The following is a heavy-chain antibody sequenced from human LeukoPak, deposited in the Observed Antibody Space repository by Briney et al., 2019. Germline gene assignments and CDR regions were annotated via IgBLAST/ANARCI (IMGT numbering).Heavy chain of an antibody. D-gene: IGHD3-22*01. CDR1: GFTFSDYY. Sequence: GGSLRLSCAASGFTFSDYYMSWIRQAPGKGLEWVSYISSSGSTIYYADSVKGRFTISRDNAKNSLYLQMNSLRAEDTAVYYCASTDYYDSSGYPRNYYYYMDVWGKGTTVTVSS. CDR3: ASTDYYDSSGYPRNYYYYMDV. V-gene: IGHV3-11*04. CDR2: ISSSGSTI. J-gene: IGHJ6*03.